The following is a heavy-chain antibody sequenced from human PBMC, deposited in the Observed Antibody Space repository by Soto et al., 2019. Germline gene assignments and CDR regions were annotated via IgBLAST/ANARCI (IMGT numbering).Heavy chain of an antibody. CDR3: ATAGSYRFDP. V-gene: IGHV3-74*01. CDR2: INPDATTI. D-gene: IGHD3-10*01. J-gene: IGHJ5*02. CDR1: GFTFSNYW. Sequence: XGSLRLSCATSGFTFSNYWIHWVRQAPGEGLVWVSRINPDATTINYADSVKGRFTVSRDNAKNTLYLQMNSLRAEDTAVYYCATAGSYRFDPWGQGNLVTVSS.